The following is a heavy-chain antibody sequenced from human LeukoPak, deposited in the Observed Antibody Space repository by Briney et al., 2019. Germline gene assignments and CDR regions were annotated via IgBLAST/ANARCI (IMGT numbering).Heavy chain of an antibody. Sequence: PLETLSLTCTVSGASISTGGFYWTWIRQLPGEGLEWIGYIYYTGSVDYNASLKSRLTISLDTSKNRFSLKLNSVTAADTAVYYCARDHSYYFGSQTSTLDVWGQGTAVTVSS. CDR2: IYYTGSV. CDR1: GASISTGGFY. CDR3: ARDHSYYFGSQTSTLDV. V-gene: IGHV4-31*03. J-gene: IGHJ6*02. D-gene: IGHD3-10*01.